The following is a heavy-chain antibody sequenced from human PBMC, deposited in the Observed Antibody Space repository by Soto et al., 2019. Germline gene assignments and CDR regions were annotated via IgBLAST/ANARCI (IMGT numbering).Heavy chain of an antibody. CDR2: ISGSSGRT. CDR1: GFTFNNYA. D-gene: IGHD6-6*01. Sequence: GGSLRLSCTASGFTFNNYAMSWVRQAPGKGLEWVSSISGSSGRTYYADSVKGRFTFSRDDSKNTLYLQMNSLRAEDTAVYYCAKRHSSSLRLYYFAHWGQGTLVTVSS. V-gene: IGHV3-23*01. J-gene: IGHJ4*02. CDR3: AKRHSSSLRLYYFAH.